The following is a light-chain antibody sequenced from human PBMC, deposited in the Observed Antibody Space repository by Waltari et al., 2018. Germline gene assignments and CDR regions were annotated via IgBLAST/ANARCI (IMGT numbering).Light chain of an antibody. Sequence: EIVLTQSPGTLSLSPGERATLSCRASQSVSRALAWYQQKPGQAPRLLISGASNRATGIPDRFSGSGSGTDFSLTISSLEPEDFAVYYGQHYVRLPATFGQGTKVEIK. CDR1: QSVSRA. CDR3: QHYVRLPAT. CDR2: GAS. J-gene: IGKJ1*01. V-gene: IGKV3-20*01.